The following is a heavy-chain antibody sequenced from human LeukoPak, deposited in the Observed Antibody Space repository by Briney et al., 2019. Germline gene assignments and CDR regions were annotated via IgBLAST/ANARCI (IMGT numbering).Heavy chain of an antibody. CDR2: ISDTGGAI. Sequence: GGCLRLSCAASGFAFSGYEMYWVRQAPGKGLEWISYISDTGGAIHYADSVKGRFTISRDNAKNSLYLQMNSLRAEDTAVYYCAKDTSGWSLTWGQGTLVTVSS. CDR1: GFAFSGYE. D-gene: IGHD6-19*01. V-gene: IGHV3-48*03. CDR3: AKDTSGWSLT. J-gene: IGHJ5*02.